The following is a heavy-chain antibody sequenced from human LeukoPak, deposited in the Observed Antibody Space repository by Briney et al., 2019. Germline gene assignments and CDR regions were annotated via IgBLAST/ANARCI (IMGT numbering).Heavy chain of an antibody. CDR1: GFTFDDYA. D-gene: IGHD5-18*01. Sequence: GGSLRLSCAASGFTFDDYAMHWVRQAPGKGLEWVSGISWNSGSIGYADSVKGRFTISRDNAKNSLYLQMNSLRAEDTALYYCARARGYSYGLYYFDYWGQGTLVTVSS. J-gene: IGHJ4*02. CDR3: ARARGYSYGLYYFDY. CDR2: ISWNSGSI. V-gene: IGHV3-9*01.